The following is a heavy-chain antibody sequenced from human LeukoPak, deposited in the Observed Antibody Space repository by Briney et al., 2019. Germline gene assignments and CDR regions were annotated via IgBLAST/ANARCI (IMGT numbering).Heavy chain of an antibody. CDR3: ARGGAARPDF. J-gene: IGHJ4*02. CDR1: GFTFSSYG. CDR2: IRYDGGNK. V-gene: IGHV3-30*02. Sequence: GGSLRLSCAASGFTFSSYGMHWVRQAPGKGLEWVAFIRYDGGNKYYADSVKGRFTISRDNSKNTLYLQMNSLRAEDTAVYYWARGGAARPDFWGQGTLVTVSS. D-gene: IGHD6-6*01.